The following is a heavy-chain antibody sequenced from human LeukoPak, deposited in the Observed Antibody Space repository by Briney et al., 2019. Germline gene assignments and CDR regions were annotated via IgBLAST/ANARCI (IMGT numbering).Heavy chain of an antibody. J-gene: IGHJ4*02. D-gene: IGHD6-13*01. CDR1: GFTFSSYA. V-gene: IGHV3-23*01. Sequence: GGSLRLSCAASGFTFSSYAMSWVRQAPGKGLEWVSVISGSGGSTYSADSVKGRFTISRDNSKNTLYLQMNSLRAEDTAVYYCAKDMEPIAAAPVFDWGQGTLVTVSS. CDR2: ISGSGGST. CDR3: AKDMEPIAAAPVFD.